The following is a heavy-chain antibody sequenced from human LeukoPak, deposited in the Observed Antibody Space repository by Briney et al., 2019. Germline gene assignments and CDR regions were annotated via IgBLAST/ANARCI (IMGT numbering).Heavy chain of an antibody. V-gene: IGHV4-39*07. D-gene: IGHD3-22*01. CDR1: GDSLSSSSSY. J-gene: IGHJ5*01. CDR3: AKETFDSSGYYS. CDR2: IYYTGNT. Sequence: SETLSLTCSVSGDSLSSSSSYWSWIRQPPGKGLEWIGSIYYTGNTYYNPSLKSRVTISVDTSKNQFSLRLSSVTAADTAVYYCAKETFDSSGYYSWGQGTLVTVSS.